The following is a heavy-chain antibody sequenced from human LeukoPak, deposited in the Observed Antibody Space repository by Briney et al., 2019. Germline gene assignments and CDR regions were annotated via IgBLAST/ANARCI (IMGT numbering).Heavy chain of an antibody. J-gene: IGHJ4*02. Sequence: PGGSLRLSCAASEFTVSNNYMSWVRQAPGKGLEWVSVIYSGGSTYYADSVKGRFTISRHNSKNTLYLQMNSLRAEDTAVYYCATATEGLLRHFDWLSPPSGWGQGTLVTVSS. V-gene: IGHV3-53*04. CDR3: ATATEGLLRHFDWLSPPSG. D-gene: IGHD3-9*01. CDR2: IYSGGST. CDR1: EFTVSNNY.